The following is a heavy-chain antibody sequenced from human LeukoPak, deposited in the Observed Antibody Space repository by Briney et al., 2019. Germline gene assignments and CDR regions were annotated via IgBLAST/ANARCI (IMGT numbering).Heavy chain of an antibody. CDR1: GLTFRNYA. V-gene: IGHV3-23*01. J-gene: IGHJ2*01. CDR2: ICANDGNT. CDR3: AKDDDDWYFDL. Sequence: GGSLRLSCAASGLTFRNYAMSWVRQAPGKGLEWVSVICANDGNTYYADAVKGRFTISRDNSKDTLYLQMDSLRAEDTAVYYCAKDDDDWYFDLWGRGTLVTVSS. D-gene: IGHD1-1*01.